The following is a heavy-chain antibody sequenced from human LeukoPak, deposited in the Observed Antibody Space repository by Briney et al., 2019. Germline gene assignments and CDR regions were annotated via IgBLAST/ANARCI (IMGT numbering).Heavy chain of an antibody. D-gene: IGHD1-1*01. CDR1: GFTFNNYG. V-gene: IGHV3-30*18. CDR3: AKDGETTASGTFDY. Sequence: GGSLRLSCAASGFTFNNYGMHYVRQAPGKGLEWVAVISEDGRNKKYADSVRGRFTISRDDANNTLYLQMNSLRAEDTGVYYCAKDGETTASGTFDYWGQGTLVTVSS. CDR2: ISEDGRNK. J-gene: IGHJ4*02.